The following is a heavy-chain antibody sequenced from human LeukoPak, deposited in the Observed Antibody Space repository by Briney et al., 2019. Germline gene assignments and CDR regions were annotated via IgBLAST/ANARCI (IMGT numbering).Heavy chain of an antibody. V-gene: IGHV3-21*01. CDR3: ASGIAAGNGFDY. J-gene: IGHJ4*02. D-gene: IGHD6-13*01. CDR2: ISSSSSYI. CDR1: GFTFSSYE. Sequence: GGSLRLSCAASGFTFSSYEMNWVRQAPGKGLEWVSSISSSSSYIYYADSVKGRFTISRDNAKNSLYLQMNSLRAEDTAVYYCASGIAAGNGFDYWGQGTLVTVSS.